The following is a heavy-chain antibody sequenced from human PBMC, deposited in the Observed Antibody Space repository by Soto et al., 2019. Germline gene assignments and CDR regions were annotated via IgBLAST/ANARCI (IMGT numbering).Heavy chain of an antibody. Sequence: QVQLVQSGAEVKKPGASVKVSCKASGYTFTSYGISWVRQAPGQGLEWLGWISAYNGNTNYAQKLQGRGTMTTDTSTSTAYMELRSLRSDDTDVYYCARDPLGYCTNGVCYYVYWGQGTLVTVSS. J-gene: IGHJ4*02. V-gene: IGHV1-18*01. CDR2: ISAYNGNT. CDR1: GYTFTSYG. D-gene: IGHD2-8*01. CDR3: ARDPLGYCTNGVCYYVY.